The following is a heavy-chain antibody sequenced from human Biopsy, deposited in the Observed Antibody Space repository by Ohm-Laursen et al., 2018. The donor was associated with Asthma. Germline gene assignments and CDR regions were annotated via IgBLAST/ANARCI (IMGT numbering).Heavy chain of an antibody. CDR3: ASDFPKDYVRYNFQF. CDR1: GYSLTDLS. J-gene: IGHJ4*02. Sequence: ASVKVSCKVSGYSLTDLSMHWVRQAPGQGLEWMGGHDHEEGGTVNARRFQGRVTMTEDTSTDTAYMELSSLSSDDTAVYYCASDFPKDYVRYNFQFWGQGTLVTVSS. CDR2: HDHEEGGT. D-gene: IGHD4-17*01. V-gene: IGHV1-24*01.